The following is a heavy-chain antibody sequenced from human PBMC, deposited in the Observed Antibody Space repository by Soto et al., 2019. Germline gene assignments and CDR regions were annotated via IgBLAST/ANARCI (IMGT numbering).Heavy chain of an antibody. CDR3: ARGRPYGMDV. CDR1: GFTFGSYW. J-gene: IGHJ6*02. CDR2: IDSDGSST. Sequence: EVQLVESGGGLVQPGGSLRVSYAASGFTFGSYWMNWVRQAPGKGLVWVSRIDSDGSSTTYADSVKGRFTTSRDNAKNTLDLQMSSLRVEDTAVYYCARGRPYGMDVWGQGTTVTVSS. V-gene: IGHV3-74*01.